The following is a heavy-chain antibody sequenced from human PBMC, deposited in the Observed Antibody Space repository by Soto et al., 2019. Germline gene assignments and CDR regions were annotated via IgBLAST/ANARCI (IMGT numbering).Heavy chain of an antibody. CDR2: IDPSDSYT. Sequence: EVQLVQSGAEVKKPGESLRISCKGSGYSFTSHWISWVRQMPGKGLEWMGRIDPSDSYTSYSPSFQGHVTISADKSISTVYLQWSSLKASDTATYYCARGDTPLSYWYFDLWGRGTLVTVSS. CDR3: ARGDTPLSYWYFDL. CDR1: GYSFTSHW. V-gene: IGHV5-10-1*01. D-gene: IGHD2-21*01. J-gene: IGHJ2*01.